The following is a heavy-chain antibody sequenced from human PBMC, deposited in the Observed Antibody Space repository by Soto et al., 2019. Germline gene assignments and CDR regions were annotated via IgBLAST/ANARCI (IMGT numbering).Heavy chain of an antibody. CDR3: ARLATFAGTGASDI. CDR1: GYSFTNYW. D-gene: IGHD6-13*01. V-gene: IGHV5-10-1*01. Sequence: GESLKISCKGSGYSFTNYWITWVRQMPGKGLEWMGRIDPSDSYTNYRPSFLDHVTISADKSSSTAYLQWSSLKASDTAIYYCARLATFAGTGASDIWGQGTMVTVSS. J-gene: IGHJ3*02. CDR2: IDPSDSYT.